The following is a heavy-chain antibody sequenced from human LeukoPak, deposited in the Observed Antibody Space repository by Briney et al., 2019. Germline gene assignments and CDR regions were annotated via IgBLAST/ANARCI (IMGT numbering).Heavy chain of an antibody. J-gene: IGHJ4*02. CDR3: ARGPYCGGDCSFDY. D-gene: IGHD2-21*01. Sequence: SETLSLTCTVSGGSISSYYWSWIRQPAGKGLEWIGRIHSSGSTNYNPSLKSRVTMSVDTSENQFSLKLSSVTAADTAVYYCARGPYCGGDCSFDYWGQGTLLVTVSS. CDR2: IHSSGST. V-gene: IGHV4-4*07. CDR1: GGSISSYY.